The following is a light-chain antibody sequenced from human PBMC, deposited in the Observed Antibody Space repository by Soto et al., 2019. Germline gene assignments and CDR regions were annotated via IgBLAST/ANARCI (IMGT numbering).Light chain of an antibody. CDR3: AAWDDSLSGRV. J-gene: IGLJ3*02. CDR2: GNN. V-gene: IGLV1-40*01. Sequence: QSVLTQPPSVSGAPGQTVTISCTGSSSNIGTGYDVHWYQQLPGTAPKLLIYGNNHRPSGVPDRFSGSKSGTSASLAISGLRSEDEADYYCAAWDDSLSGRVFGGGTKLTVL. CDR1: SSNIGTGYD.